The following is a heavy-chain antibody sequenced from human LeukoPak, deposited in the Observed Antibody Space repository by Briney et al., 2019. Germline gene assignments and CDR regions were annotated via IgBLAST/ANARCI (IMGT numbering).Heavy chain of an antibody. D-gene: IGHD3-10*01. J-gene: IGHJ4*02. CDR1: VYTFTVYY. CDR3: ARDRSQGRDFDY. Sequence: VASVTVSFKASVYTFTVYYMHWVRQAPGQGLEWMGWINPNSGDTNYAQKFQGRVTMTRDTSISTAYMDLSRLTSDDTAVYYCARDRSQGRDFDYWGQGTLVTVSS. CDR2: INPNSGDT. V-gene: IGHV1-2*02.